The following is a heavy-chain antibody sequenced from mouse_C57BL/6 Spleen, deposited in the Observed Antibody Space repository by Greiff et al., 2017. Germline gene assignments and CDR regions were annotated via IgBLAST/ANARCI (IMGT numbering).Heavy chain of an antibody. CDR1: GFTFSDYG. V-gene: IGHV5-17*01. Sequence: DVMLVESGGGLVKPGGSLKLSCAASGFTFSDYGMHWVRQAPEKGLEWVAYISSGSSTIYYADTVKGRFTISSDNAKNTLFLQMTSLRSEDTAMYYCARPGGLRQTWFAYWGQGTLVTVSA. CDR3: ARPGGLRQTWFAY. D-gene: IGHD2-4*01. J-gene: IGHJ3*01. CDR2: ISSGSSTI.